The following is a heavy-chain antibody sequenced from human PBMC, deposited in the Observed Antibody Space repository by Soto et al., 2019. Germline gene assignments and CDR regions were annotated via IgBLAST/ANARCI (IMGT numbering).Heavy chain of an antibody. CDR3: ARTRRLYLNDDHGDYGASMEDY. CDR2: LTVTGDSA. Sequence: EVQLLESGGGLVQPGGSLRLSCAASGFRLSDSAVSWVRQAPGKGLEWVSSLTVTGDSAFYSDSVKGRFTISRDISKSTLYLQMNSLRAEDTAVYFCARTRRLYLNDDHGDYGASMEDYWGQGTLLSVSS. J-gene: IGHJ4*02. CDR1: GFRLSDSA. D-gene: IGHD4-17*01. V-gene: IGHV3-23*01.